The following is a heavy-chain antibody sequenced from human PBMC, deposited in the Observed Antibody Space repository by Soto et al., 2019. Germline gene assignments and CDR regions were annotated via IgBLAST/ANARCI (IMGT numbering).Heavy chain of an antibody. CDR2: ISYDGSNK. V-gene: IGHV3-30-3*01. Sequence: GGSLRLSCAASGFTFSSYAMHWVRQAPGKGLEWVAVISYDGSNKYYADSVKGRFTISRDNSKNTLYLQMNSLRAEDTAVYYCARELGYCSSTSCYTGMAFDYWGQGTLVTVS. D-gene: IGHD2-2*02. J-gene: IGHJ4*02. CDR1: GFTFSSYA. CDR3: ARELGYCSSTSCYTGMAFDY.